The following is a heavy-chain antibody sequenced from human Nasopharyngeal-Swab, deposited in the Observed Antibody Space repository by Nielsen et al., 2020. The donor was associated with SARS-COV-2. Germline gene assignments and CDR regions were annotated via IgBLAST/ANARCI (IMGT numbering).Heavy chain of an antibody. CDR3: TRTARAAAGWFDP. D-gene: IGHD6-13*01. CDR2: IRSKANSYAT. CDR1: GFTFSGSA. V-gene: IGHV3-73*01. J-gene: IGHJ5*02. Sequence: GGSLRLSCAASGFTFSGSAMHWVRQASGKGLEWVGCIRSKANSYATAYAASVKGRFTISRDDSKNTAYLQMNSLKTEDTAVYYCTRTARAAAGWFDPWGQGTLVTVSS.